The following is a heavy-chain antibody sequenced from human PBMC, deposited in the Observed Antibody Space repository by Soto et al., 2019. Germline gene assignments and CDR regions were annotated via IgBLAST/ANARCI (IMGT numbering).Heavy chain of an antibody. Sequence: GASVKVSCKASGYTFTSYAMHWVRQAPGQRLEWMGWINAGNGNTKYSQKFQGRVTITRDTSASTAYMELSSLRSEDTAVYYCARVYDFWRGYFAYWGQGTLVTVSS. CDR2: INAGNGNT. J-gene: IGHJ4*02. CDR3: ARVYDFWRGYFAY. D-gene: IGHD3-3*01. CDR1: GYTFTSYA. V-gene: IGHV1-3*01.